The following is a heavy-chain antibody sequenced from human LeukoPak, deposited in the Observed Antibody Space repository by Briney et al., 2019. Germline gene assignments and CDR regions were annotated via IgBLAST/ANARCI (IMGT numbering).Heavy chain of an antibody. V-gene: IGHV4-59*08. J-gene: IGHJ3*02. CDR2: IYYSGST. Sequence: SETLSLTRTVSGGSISSDYWRCSRQPPGKGQEWIGYIYYSGSTNNNPSLKSRVTISVDTSKNQFSLKLSSVTAADTAVYYGARTNVDYYGSGSYADAFDIWGQGTMVTVSS. CDR1: GGSISSDY. CDR3: ARTNVDYYGSGSYADAFDI. D-gene: IGHD3-10*01.